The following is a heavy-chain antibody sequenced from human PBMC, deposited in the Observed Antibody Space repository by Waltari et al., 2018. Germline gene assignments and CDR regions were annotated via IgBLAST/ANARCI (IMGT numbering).Heavy chain of an antibody. CDR1: GFTFSTSW. Sequence: VHLVESGGGLVQPGGSLRLSCAASGFTFSTSWMHWVRQAPGKGLVWVSRINNDGGDTYYADSVKGRFTISRDNAKNTLFLEMNSLRAEDTAVYYCAREVDTALAYYFDNWGQGTLVTVSS. J-gene: IGHJ4*02. CDR3: AREVDTALAYYFDN. V-gene: IGHV3-74*01. CDR2: INNDGGDT. D-gene: IGHD5-18*01.